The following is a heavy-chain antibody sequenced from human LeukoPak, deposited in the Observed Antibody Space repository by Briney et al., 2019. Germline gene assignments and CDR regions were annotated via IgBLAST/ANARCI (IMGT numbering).Heavy chain of an antibody. V-gene: IGHV3-30*18. CDR1: GFTFSSYG. CDR2: ISYDGSNK. J-gene: IGHJ4*02. Sequence: PGGSLRLSCAASGFTFSSYGMHWVRQAPGKGLEGGAVISYDGSNKYYADSVKGRFTISRDNSMNTLYLQMNSLRAEDTAVYYCAKSEDLYDSSGYYPAGGEYWGQGTLVTVSS. D-gene: IGHD3-22*01. CDR3: AKSEDLYDSSGYYPAGGEY.